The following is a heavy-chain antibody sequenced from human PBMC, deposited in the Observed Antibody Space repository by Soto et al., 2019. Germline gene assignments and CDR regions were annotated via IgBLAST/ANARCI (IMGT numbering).Heavy chain of an antibody. CDR1: GYTFVRYV. Sequence: QVPLVQSGAEVKKAGASVKVSCKASGYTFVRYVISWVRQAPGQGLEWMGWVSAYNGNTNYAQNLQGRVTMTTDTSTSTAYMELRSLRSDDTAVYYCARGCDTVTTDWFDPWGQGTLVTVSS. CDR2: VSAYNGNT. D-gene: IGHD4-4*01. V-gene: IGHV1-18*01. CDR3: ARGCDTVTTDWFDP. J-gene: IGHJ5*02.